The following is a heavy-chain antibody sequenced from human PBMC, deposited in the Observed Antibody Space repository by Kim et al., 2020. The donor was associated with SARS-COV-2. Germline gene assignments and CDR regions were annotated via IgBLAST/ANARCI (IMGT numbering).Heavy chain of an antibody. Sequence: SETLSLTCAVYGGSFSGYYWSWIRQPPGKGLEWIGEINHSGSTNYNPSLKSRVTISVDTSKNQFSLKLSSVTAADTAVYYCARHVTIKWGPDYWGQGTLVTVSS. CDR1: GGSFSGYY. CDR2: INHSGST. V-gene: IGHV4-34*01. D-gene: IGHD1-1*01. CDR3: ARHVTIKWGPDY. J-gene: IGHJ4*02.